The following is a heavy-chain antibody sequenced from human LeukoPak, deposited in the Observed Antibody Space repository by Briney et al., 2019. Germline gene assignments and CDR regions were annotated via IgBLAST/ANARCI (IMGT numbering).Heavy chain of an antibody. D-gene: IGHD2-15*01. Sequence: SETLPLTCTVSGDSISGFYWSWIRQPPGKGLEWIGYIYYSGSTNYNPSLKSRVTISVDTSKNQFSLKLNSVSAADTAVYYCARGVVAAPQTVDYWGQGTLVTVSS. V-gene: IGHV4-59*01. CDR2: IYYSGST. J-gene: IGHJ4*02. CDR3: ARGVVAAPQTVDY. CDR1: GDSISGFY.